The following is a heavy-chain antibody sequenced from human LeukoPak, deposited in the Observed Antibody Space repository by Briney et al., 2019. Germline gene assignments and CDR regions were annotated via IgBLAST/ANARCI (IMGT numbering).Heavy chain of an antibody. CDR2: IYSGGST. CDR3: ARDPPAVAANTYG. Sequence: GGSLRLSCAASGVTVSNNYMNWVRQAPGKGLEWVSLIYSGGSTCYADSVKGRFTISRDNSKNTLYLQMNNLRAEDTAVYYCARDPPAVAANTYGWGQGTLVTVSS. J-gene: IGHJ4*02. D-gene: IGHD6-6*01. CDR1: GVTVSNNY. V-gene: IGHV3-66*01.